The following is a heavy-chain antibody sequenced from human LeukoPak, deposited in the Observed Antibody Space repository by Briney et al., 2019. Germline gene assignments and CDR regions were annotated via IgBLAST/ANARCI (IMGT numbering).Heavy chain of an antibody. CDR2: ISAYNGNT. CDR1: GYTFTSYG. CDR3: ARDLDSGSYYYAFDI. D-gene: IGHD1-26*01. Sequence: ASVKVSCKASGYTFTSYGISWVRQAPGQGLEWMGWISAYNGNTNYAQKLQGRVTMTTDTSTSTAYMELRSLRSDDTAVYYCARDLDSGSYYYAFDIWGQGTMVTVSS. J-gene: IGHJ3*02. V-gene: IGHV1-18*01.